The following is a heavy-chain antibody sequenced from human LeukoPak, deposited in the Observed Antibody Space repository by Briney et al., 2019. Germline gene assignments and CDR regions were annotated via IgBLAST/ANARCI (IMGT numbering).Heavy chain of an antibody. CDR3: ARVAGDNSLDY. V-gene: IGHV4-59*01. J-gene: IGHJ4*02. D-gene: IGHD3-16*01. Sequence: SETLSLTCSVSGVSIFSYYWNWIRQPPGKGLEWIGYIHYSGSTNYNPSLKSRGTISVDTSKSQLSLKLSSVTVADTAVYYCARVAGDNSLDYWGQGTLITVSS. CDR1: GVSIFSYY. CDR2: IHYSGST.